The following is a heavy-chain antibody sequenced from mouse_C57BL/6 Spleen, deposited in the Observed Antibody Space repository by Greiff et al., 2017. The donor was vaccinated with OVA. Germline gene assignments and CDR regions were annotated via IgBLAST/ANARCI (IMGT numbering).Heavy chain of an antibody. CDR2: IYPGDGDT. V-gene: IGHV1-82*01. CDR3: AGYGSRLAY. D-gene: IGHD1-1*01. J-gene: IGHJ3*01. CDR1: GYAFSSSW. Sequence: VQLQQSGPELVKPGASVKISCKASGYAFSSSWMNWVKQRPGKGLEWIGRIYPGDGDTNYNGKFKGKATLTADKSSSTAYMQLSGLTSEDSAVYFCAGYGSRLAYWGQGTLVTVSA.